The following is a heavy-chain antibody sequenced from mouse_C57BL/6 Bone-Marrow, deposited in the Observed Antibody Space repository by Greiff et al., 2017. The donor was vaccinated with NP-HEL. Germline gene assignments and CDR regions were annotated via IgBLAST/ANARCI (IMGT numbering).Heavy chain of an antibody. Sequence: QVQLQQSGAELVRPGTSVKVSCKASGYAFTNYLIEWVKQRPGQGLEWIGVINPGSGGTNYNEKFKGKATLTADKSSSSAYMQLSSLSYEDSAVYFCARSAFYYYGSRRFAYWGQGTLVTVSA. D-gene: IGHD1-1*01. CDR1: GYAFTNYL. J-gene: IGHJ3*01. V-gene: IGHV1-54*01. CDR2: INPGSGGT. CDR3: ARSAFYYYGSRRFAY.